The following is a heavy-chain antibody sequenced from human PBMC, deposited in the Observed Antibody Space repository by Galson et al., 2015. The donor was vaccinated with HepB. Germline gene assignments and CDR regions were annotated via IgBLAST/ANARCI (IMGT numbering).Heavy chain of an antibody. CDR1: GYTFTSYA. D-gene: IGHD2-15*01. CDR2: INAGNGHT. V-gene: IGHV1-3*01. J-gene: IGHJ6*02. CDR3: AREHYWRVPTVALAYYGMDV. Sequence: SVKVSCKASGYTFTSYAIHWVRQAPGQRLEWMGWINAGNGHTKYSQKFQGRVTLTKDTSASTVYMALTSLRSEDTAVYYCAREHYWRVPTVALAYYGMDVWGQGTTVTVSS.